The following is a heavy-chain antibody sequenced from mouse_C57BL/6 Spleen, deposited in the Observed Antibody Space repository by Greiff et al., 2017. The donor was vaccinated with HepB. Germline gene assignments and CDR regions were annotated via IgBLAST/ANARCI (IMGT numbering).Heavy chain of an antibody. CDR1: GYAFSSSW. Sequence: QVQLQQSGPELVKPGASVKISCKASGYAFSSSWMNWVKQRPGKGLEWIGRIYPGDGDTNYNGKFKGKATLTADKSSSTAYMQLSSLTSEDSAVYFCARRGYGSSYEYFDVWGTGTTVTVSS. V-gene: IGHV1-82*01. D-gene: IGHD1-1*01. CDR2: IYPGDGDT. J-gene: IGHJ1*03. CDR3: ARRGYGSSYEYFDV.